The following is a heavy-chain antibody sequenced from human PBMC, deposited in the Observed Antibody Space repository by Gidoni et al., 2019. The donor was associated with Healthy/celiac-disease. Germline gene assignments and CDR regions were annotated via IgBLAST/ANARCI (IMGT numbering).Heavy chain of an antibody. CDR2: ISSSSSYI. CDR3: ARDGGYCSGGSCSPS. J-gene: IGHJ5*02. CDR1: GFTFSRYS. Sequence: EVQLVESGGGLVMPGGSLRLSCAASGFTFSRYSMNWVRQAPGKGLEWVSSISSSSSYIYYADSVKGRFTISRDNAKNSLYLQMNSLRAEDTAVYYCARDGGYCSGGSCSPSWGQGTLVTVSS. V-gene: IGHV3-21*01. D-gene: IGHD2-15*01.